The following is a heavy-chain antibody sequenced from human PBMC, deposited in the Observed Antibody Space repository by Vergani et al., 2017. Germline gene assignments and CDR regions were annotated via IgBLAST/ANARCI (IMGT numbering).Heavy chain of an antibody. CDR3: ARGGEYSSSWYNYYYGMDV. V-gene: IGHV3-33*08. CDR2: IWYDGSNK. CDR1: GFTFSSYG. Sequence: VQLVESGGGLVKPGGSLRLSCAASGFTFSSYGMHRVRQAPGKGLEWVAVIWYDGSNKYYADSVKGRFTITRDNSKNTLYLQMNSLRAEDTAVYYCARGGEYSSSWYNYYYGMDVWGQGTTVTVSS. J-gene: IGHJ6*02. D-gene: IGHD6-13*01.